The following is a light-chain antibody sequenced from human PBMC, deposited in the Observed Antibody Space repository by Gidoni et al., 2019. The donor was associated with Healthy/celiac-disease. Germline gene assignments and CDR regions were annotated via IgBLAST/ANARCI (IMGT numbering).Light chain of an antibody. CDR1: KLGDKY. J-gene: IGLJ2*01. CDR3: QAWDSSTVV. V-gene: IGLV3-1*01. CDR2: QDS. Sequence: SYALTQPPSVSVSPGPTASITCTGDKLGDKYACWYQQKPGQYPVLVIYQDSKRPSGIPERFSGSNSGNTATLTISGTQAMDEADYYCQAWDSSTVVFGGGTKLTVL.